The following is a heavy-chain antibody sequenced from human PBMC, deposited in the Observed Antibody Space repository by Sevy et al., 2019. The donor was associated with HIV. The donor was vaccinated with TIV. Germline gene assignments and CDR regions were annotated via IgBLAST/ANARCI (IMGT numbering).Heavy chain of an antibody. D-gene: IGHD4-17*01. V-gene: IGHV3-30*18. CDR3: AKRMDTVTTLDY. J-gene: IGHJ4*02. Sequence: GSLRLSCAASRFTFSLYGMHWVRQAPGKGLEWVALISKDGSNKYYADSVKGRFTVSRDNSNNTLYLQLDSLGPEDTAMYYCAKRMDTVTTLDYWGPGTLVTVSS. CDR2: ISKDGSNK. CDR1: RFTFSLYG.